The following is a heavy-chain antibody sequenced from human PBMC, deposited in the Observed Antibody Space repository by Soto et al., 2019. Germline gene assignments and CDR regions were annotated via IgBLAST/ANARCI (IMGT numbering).Heavy chain of an antibody. CDR3: ARHDGFSSGWIFDY. CDR1: GGSISSGDYY. J-gene: IGHJ4*01. Sequence: SETLSLTCTVSGGSISSGDYYWSWIRQPPGKGLEWIGYIYYSGGTYYNPSLKSRVTISVDTSKNQFSLKLSSVTAADTAVYYCARHDGFSSGWIFDYWGHGTLVTVSS. D-gene: IGHD6-19*01. V-gene: IGHV4-30-4*01. CDR2: IYYSGGT.